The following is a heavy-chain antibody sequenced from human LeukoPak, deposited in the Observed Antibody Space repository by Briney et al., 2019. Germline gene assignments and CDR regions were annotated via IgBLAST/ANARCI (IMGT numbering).Heavy chain of an antibody. CDR2: IKSDGSST. CDR1: GFTFSSYW. V-gene: IGHV3-74*01. CDR3: ARVSGYRTLSFDY. D-gene: IGHD6-25*01. J-gene: IGHJ4*02. Sequence: GGSLRLSCAASGFTFSSYWMHRVRQVPGKGLVWVSRIKSDGSSTTYADSVKGRFTISRDNAKSTLYLQMNSLRADDTAVYYCARVSGYRTLSFDYWGQGTLVTVSS.